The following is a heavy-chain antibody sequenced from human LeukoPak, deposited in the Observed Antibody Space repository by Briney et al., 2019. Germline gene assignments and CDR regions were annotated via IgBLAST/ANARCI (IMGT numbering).Heavy chain of an antibody. CDR3: TSQYSSSSSYYYYYYMDV. D-gene: IGHD6-6*01. J-gene: IGHJ6*03. CDR1: GFTFSGSA. V-gene: IGHV3-73*01. CDR2: IRSKANSYAT. Sequence: GGSLRLSCAASGFTFSGSALHWVRQASGKGLEWVGRIRSKANSYATAYAASVKGRFTISRDDSKNTAYLQMNSLKTEDTAVYYCTSQYSSSSSYYYYYYMDVWGKGTTVTVSS.